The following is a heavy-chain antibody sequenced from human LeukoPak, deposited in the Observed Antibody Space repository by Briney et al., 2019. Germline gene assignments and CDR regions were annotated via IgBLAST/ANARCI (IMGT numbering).Heavy chain of an antibody. J-gene: IGHJ4*02. CDR3: AKQRDYDILTGYYSFDY. D-gene: IGHD3-9*01. Sequence: PGGSLRLSCAASGLTFSSYAMSWVRQAPGKGLEWVSAISGSGGSTYYADSVKGRFTISRDNSKNTLYLQMNSLRAEDTAVYYCAKQRDYDILTGYYSFDYWGQGTLVTVSS. CDR2: ISGSGGST. CDR1: GLTFSSYA. V-gene: IGHV3-23*01.